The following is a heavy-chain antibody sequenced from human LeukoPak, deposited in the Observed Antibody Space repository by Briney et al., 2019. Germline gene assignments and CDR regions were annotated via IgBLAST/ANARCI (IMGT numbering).Heavy chain of an antibody. Sequence: PGGSLRLSCGASGFTFSSHWMQWVRQAPGKGLVWVSRINTDGSSTAYADSVKGRFTISRDDSKNTLYLQMNSLRVEDTAVYYCAKARVPTGNCYYSDWGQGTLVTVSS. CDR1: GFTFSSHW. CDR3: AKARVPTGNCYYSD. CDR2: INTDGSST. V-gene: IGHV3-74*01. J-gene: IGHJ4*02. D-gene: IGHD3-22*01.